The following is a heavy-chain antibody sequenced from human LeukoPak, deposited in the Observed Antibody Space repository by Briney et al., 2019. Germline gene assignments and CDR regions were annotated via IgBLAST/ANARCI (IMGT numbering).Heavy chain of an antibody. J-gene: IGHJ4*02. Sequence: PSETLSLTCTVSGGSISAYYWSWIRQPAGKGLEWIGRMYISGETNYNPSLKSRVTVSLDTSKNHFSLKMNFVTAADTAVYYCASGIQGAGNNYWGQGTLVTVSS. V-gene: IGHV4-4*07. CDR3: ASGIQGAGNNY. CDR2: MYISGET. CDR1: GGSISAYY. D-gene: IGHD6-19*01.